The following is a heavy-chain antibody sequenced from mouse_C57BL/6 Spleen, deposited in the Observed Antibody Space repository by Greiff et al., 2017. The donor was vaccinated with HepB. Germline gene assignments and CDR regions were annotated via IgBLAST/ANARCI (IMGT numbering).Heavy chain of an antibody. J-gene: IGHJ2*01. D-gene: IGHD2-3*01. CDR3: TRSLYDGYYG. V-gene: IGHV1-15*01. CDR2: IDPETGGT. CDR1: GYTFTDYE. Sequence: QVQLQQSGAELVRPGASVTLSCKASGYTFTDYEMHWVKQTPVHGLEWIGAIDPETGGTAYNQKFKGKAILTADKSSITAYMELRSLTSEDSAVYYCTRSLYDGYYGWGQGTTLTVSS.